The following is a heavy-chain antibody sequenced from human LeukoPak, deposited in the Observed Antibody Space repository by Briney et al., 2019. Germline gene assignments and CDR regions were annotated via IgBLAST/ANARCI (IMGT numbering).Heavy chain of an antibody. V-gene: IGHV1-18*01. J-gene: IGHJ4*02. D-gene: IGHD5-24*01. CDR1: GYTFTSYG. CDR3: ARSPFPWLPLYCDY. CDR2: ISAYNGNT. Sequence: ASVKVSCKASGYTFTSYGISWVRQAPGQGLEWMGWISAYNGNTNYAQKLQGRVTMTTDTSTSTAYMELRSLRSDDTAVYYCARSPFPWLPLYCDYWGQGTLVTVSS.